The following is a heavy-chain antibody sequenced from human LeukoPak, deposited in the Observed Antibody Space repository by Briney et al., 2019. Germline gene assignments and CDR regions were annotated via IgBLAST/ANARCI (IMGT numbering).Heavy chain of an antibody. CDR3: ARDFTVTTNYYVDY. CDR1: GFTFSSYW. CDR2: IKQDGSEK. V-gene: IGHV3-7*01. J-gene: IGHJ4*02. Sequence: PGGSLRLSCAASGFTFSSYWMSWVRQAPGKGLEWVANIKQDGSEKYYVDSVKGRFTISRDNAKNSLYLQMNSLRAEDTAVYYCARDFTVTTNYYVDYWGQGTLVTVSS. D-gene: IGHD4-17*01.